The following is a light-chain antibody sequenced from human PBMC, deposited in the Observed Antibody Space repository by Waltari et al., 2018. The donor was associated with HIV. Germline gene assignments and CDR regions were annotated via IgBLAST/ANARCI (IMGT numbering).Light chain of an antibody. CDR3: QSYDSNLSGL. CDR2: GNS. Sequence: QSELTQPPSVSAAPEQRVTISCPGSSSNIGAGYDVHWYQQVPGRAPKVVIYGNSNRPSGVPDRFSGSKSGSSASLVITGLQSEDEADYYCQSYDSNLSGLFGGGTKVTVL. CDR1: SSNIGAGYD. J-gene: IGLJ2*01. V-gene: IGLV1-40*01.